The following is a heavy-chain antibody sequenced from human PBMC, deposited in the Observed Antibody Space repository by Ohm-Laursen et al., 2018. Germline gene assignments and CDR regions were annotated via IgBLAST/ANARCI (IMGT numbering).Heavy chain of an antibody. CDR3: AKDLQLKSVYYYGMDV. J-gene: IGHJ6*02. Sequence: ASVKVSCKASGYTFTSYDINWVRQATGQGLEWMGWMNPNSGDTGYAQKFQGRVTMTRNTSISTAYMELSSLRAEDTALYYCAKDLQLKSVYYYGMDVWGQGTTVTVSS. D-gene: IGHD5-18*01. CDR1: GYTFTSYD. V-gene: IGHV1-8*01. CDR2: MNPNSGDT.